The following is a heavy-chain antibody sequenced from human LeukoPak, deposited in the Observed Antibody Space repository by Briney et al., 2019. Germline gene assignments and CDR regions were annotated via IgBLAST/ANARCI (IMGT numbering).Heavy chain of an antibody. J-gene: IGHJ4*02. CDR3: AVDSGYDSPFDY. CDR1: GYTFTGYY. Sequence: ASVKVSCKASGYTFTGYYMHWVRQAPGQGLEWMGWINPNSGGTNYAQKFQGRVTMTRDTSISTAYMELSRLRSDDTAVYYCAVDSGYDSPFDYWGQGTLVTVSS. V-gene: IGHV1-2*02. CDR2: INPNSGGT. D-gene: IGHD5-12*01.